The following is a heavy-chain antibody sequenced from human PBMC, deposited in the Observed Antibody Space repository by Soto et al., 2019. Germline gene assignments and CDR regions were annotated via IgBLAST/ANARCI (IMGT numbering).Heavy chain of an antibody. D-gene: IGHD3-10*01. CDR1: GFTFGDYA. V-gene: IGHV3-9*01. CDR2: FKWNSGDV. J-gene: IGHJ6*04. CDR3: AKDRSSGSPYYGMDF. Sequence: GGSLRLSCAASGFTFGDYAMHWVRQVPGKGLEWVSGFKWNSGDVGYADSVKGRITISRDNAKNSLYLQMNSLRPEDTAVYYCAKDRSSGSPYYGMDFWGKGTRVTVPA.